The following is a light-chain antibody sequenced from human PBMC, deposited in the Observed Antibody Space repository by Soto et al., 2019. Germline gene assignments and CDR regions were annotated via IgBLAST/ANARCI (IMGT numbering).Light chain of an antibody. J-gene: IGKJ4*01. V-gene: IGKV1-39*01. CDR3: QQSYSVPPLT. CDR2: AAS. Sequence: DLQMTQSPSSLSAFVGDTVTITCRASQTIRIYLNWYQQKPGKAPTLLISAASRLQSGVPSRFSGSGSGTDFTLTITGLQAEDLATYYCQQSYSVPPLTFGGGTKVGI. CDR1: QTIRIY.